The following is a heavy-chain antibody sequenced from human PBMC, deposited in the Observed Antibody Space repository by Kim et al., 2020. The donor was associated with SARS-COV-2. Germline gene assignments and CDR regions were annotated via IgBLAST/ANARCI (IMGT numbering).Heavy chain of an antibody. CDR3: ACCGYSYGYQEVWFDP. Sequence: SETLSLTCTVSGGSISSSSYYWGWIRQPPGKGLEWIGSIYYSGSTYYNPSLKSRVTISVDTSKNQFSLKLSSVTAADTAVYYCACCGYSYGYQEVWFDPWGQGTLVTVSS. CDR1: GGSISSSSYY. D-gene: IGHD5-18*01. J-gene: IGHJ5*02. CDR2: IYYSGST. V-gene: IGHV4-39*01.